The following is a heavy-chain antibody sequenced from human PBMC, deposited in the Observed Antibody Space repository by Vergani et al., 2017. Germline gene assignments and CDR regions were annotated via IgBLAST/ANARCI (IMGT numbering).Heavy chain of an antibody. Sequence: QVQLEESVPGLVKPSETLSLTCTVSGGAFNTYYWSWIRQSPGKGLEWIGYIYSTGSTNDNPSLNSRVTMSVDTSKNQFSLKLRSVTAADTAVDFCARVMYRDEASTGYRLEGMDIWGQGTTVTISS. CDR2: IYSTGST. D-gene: IGHD3-9*01. CDR1: GGAFNTYY. V-gene: IGHV4-59*13. CDR3: ARVMYRDEASTGYRLEGMDI. J-gene: IGHJ6*02.